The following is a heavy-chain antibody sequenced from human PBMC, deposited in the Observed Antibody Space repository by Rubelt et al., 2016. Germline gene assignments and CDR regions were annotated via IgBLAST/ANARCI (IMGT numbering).Heavy chain of an antibody. CDR1: GFTFSSYS. J-gene: IGHJ1*01. Sequence: EVQLVESGGGLVKPGGSLRLSCAASGFTFSSYSMNWVRQAPGKGLEWVSSISSSSSYIYYADSVKGRFTISRDNAKNSLYLQMNSLRAEDTAVYYCASGTYYYDSSGPEYFQHWGQGTLVTVSS. V-gene: IGHV3-21*01. CDR2: ISSSSSYI. D-gene: IGHD3-22*01. CDR3: ASGTYYYDSSGPEYFQH.